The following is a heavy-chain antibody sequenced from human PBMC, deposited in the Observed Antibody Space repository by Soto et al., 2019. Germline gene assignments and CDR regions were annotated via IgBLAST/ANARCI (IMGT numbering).Heavy chain of an antibody. V-gene: IGHV5-51*01. CDR2: IYPGDSDT. D-gene: IGHD6-13*01. CDR3: ARSQAAAGTAFDY. CDR1: GYSFTSYW. J-gene: IGHJ4*02. Sequence: PGESLKISCNGSGYSFTSYWIGWVRQMPGKGLEWMGIIYPGDSDTRYSPSFQGQVTISADKSISTAYLQWSSLKASDTAMYYCARSQAAAGTAFDYWSQGTLVTVSS.